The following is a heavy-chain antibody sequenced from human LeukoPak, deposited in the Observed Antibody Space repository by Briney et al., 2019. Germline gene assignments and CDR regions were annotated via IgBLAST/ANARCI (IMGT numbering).Heavy chain of an antibody. CDR1: GYTFTGYY. CDR2: INPNSGGT. V-gene: IGHV1-2*02. Sequence: ASVKVSCKASGYTFTGYYMHWVRQAPGQGLEWMGWINPNSGGTNYAQKFQGRVTMTRDTSISTAYMELSRLRSDDTAVYYCARAPITIFGVVSNAFDIWGQGTMVTVSS. D-gene: IGHD3-3*01. CDR3: ARAPITIFGVVSNAFDI. J-gene: IGHJ3*02.